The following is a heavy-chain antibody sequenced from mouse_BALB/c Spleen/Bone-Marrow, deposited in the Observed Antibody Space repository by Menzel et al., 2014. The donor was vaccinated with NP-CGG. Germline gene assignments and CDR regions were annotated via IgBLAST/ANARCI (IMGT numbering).Heavy chain of an antibody. Sequence: QVQLQQSGPELVKPGASVKMSCKASGYTFTDYVIRWVKQRTGQGLEWIGEIYPGSGSTYYNEKFKGKATLTADKSSNTAYMELSSLTSEDSAVYFCARGGYGYHFGYWGQGTTLTVSS. CDR3: ARGGYGYHFGY. D-gene: IGHD1-2*01. CDR1: GYTFTDYV. J-gene: IGHJ2*01. V-gene: IGHV1-81*01. CDR2: IYPGSGST.